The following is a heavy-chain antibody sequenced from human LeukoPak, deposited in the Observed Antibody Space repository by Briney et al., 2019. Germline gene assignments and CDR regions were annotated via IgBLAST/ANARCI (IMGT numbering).Heavy chain of an antibody. V-gene: IGHV3-48*02. J-gene: IGHJ4*02. D-gene: IGHD2-2*02. CDR3: TSNPAAIGYY. CDR2: ISSGSEII. Sequence: GGSLRLSCAASGFTFRTYNMKWVRQAPGKGLEWVSFISSGSEIIYYADSVKGRFTFSRDNAKNLLCLQMNSLRDEDTAVYYCTSNPAAIGYYLGQGTLVTVSS. CDR1: GFTFRTYN.